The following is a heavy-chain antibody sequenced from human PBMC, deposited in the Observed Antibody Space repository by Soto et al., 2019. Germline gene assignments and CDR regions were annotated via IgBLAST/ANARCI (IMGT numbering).Heavy chain of an antibody. J-gene: IGHJ4*02. Sequence: QVQLQESGPGLVKPSETLSLTCVVSGDSVSSSSGAWIWIRQSPSRGLEWLGRTYYRSQFYHDYARSVRGRISINPDTTRNQFYLQLNSVTPEDTAVYYCVSNAWNFVTSPDFWGQGILVTVSS. CDR3: VSNAWNFVTSPDF. CDR2: TYYRSQFYH. V-gene: IGHV6-1*01. D-gene: IGHD1-7*01. CDR1: GDSVSSSSGA.